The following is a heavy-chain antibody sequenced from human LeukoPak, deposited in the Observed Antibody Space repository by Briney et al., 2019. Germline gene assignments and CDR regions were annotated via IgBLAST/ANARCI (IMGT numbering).Heavy chain of an antibody. CDR2: IWYDGSNK. D-gene: IGHD2-15*01. Sequence: GGSLRLSCAASGFTFRNYGMHWVRQAPGKGLEWVAVIWYDGSNKDYADSVKGRFTVSRDNSRNTLFLQMNSLRVEDTAVYYCATDRATQYFDYWGQGTLVSVPS. J-gene: IGHJ4*02. V-gene: IGHV3-33*08. CDR3: ATDRATQYFDY. CDR1: GFTFRNYG.